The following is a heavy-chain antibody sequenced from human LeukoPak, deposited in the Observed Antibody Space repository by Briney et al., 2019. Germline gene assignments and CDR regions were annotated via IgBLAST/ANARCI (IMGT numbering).Heavy chain of an antibody. CDR1: GFTSSSYW. Sequence: AGGSLRLSCAASGFTSSSYWMSWVRQAPGKGLEWVANIKQDGSEKYYVDSVKGRFTISGDNAKNSLYLQMNSLRAEDTAVYYCAREAGSGWYDYWGQGTLVTVSS. V-gene: IGHV3-7*01. CDR3: AREAGSGWYDY. D-gene: IGHD6-19*01. CDR2: IKQDGSEK. J-gene: IGHJ4*02.